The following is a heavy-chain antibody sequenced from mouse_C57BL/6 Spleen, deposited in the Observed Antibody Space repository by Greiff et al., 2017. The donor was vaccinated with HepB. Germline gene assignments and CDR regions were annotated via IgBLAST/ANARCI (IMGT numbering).Heavy chain of an antibody. CDR3: ARDRPSTMITAPLDY. D-gene: IGHD2-4*01. J-gene: IGHJ2*01. CDR1: GFTFSSYA. CDR2: ISDGGSYT. Sequence: EVMLVESGGGLVKPGGSLKLSCAASGFTFSSYAMSWVRQTPEKRLEWVATISDGGSYTYYPDNVKGRFTISRDNAKNNLYLQMSHLKSEDTAMYYCARDRPSTMITAPLDYWGQGTTRTVSS. V-gene: IGHV5-4*01.